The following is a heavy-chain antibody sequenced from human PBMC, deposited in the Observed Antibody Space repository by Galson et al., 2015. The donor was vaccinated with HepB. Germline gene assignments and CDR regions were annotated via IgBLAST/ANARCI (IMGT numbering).Heavy chain of an antibody. CDR1: GYSFTRHW. CDR2: IYPDDSDI. V-gene: IGHV5-51*01. Sequence: QSGAEVKKPGESLKISCKGSGYSFTRHWIGWVRQMPGKGLEWMGVIYPDDSDIRYSPSFQGQVTISADKSISTAYLQRSSLKASDTAMYYCARQRDKYAVFDYWGQGALVTVSS. CDR3: ARQRDKYAVFDY. J-gene: IGHJ4*02. D-gene: IGHD2-15*01.